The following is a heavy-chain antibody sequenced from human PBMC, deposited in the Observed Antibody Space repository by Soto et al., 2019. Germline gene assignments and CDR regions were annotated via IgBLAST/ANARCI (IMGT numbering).Heavy chain of an antibody. CDR2: IYYSGST. D-gene: IGHD3-22*01. V-gene: IGHV4-39*01. J-gene: IGHJ5*02. Sequence: QLQLQESGPGLVKPSETLSLTCTVSGGSISSSSYYWGWIRQPPGKGLEWIGSIYYSGSTYYNPSLKSRVTISVDTSKNQSSLKLSSVTAADTAVYYCARHGTGKNYYDSSGYYFAPWGQGTLVTVSS. CDR1: GGSISSSSYY. CDR3: ARHGTGKNYYDSSGYYFAP.